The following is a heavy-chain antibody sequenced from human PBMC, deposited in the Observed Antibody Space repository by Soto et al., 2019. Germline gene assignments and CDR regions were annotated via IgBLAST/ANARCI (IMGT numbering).Heavy chain of an antibody. D-gene: IGHD6-13*01. CDR2: IYYSGST. CDR3: AKGAAAGRSESWFDP. J-gene: IGHJ5*02. Sequence: SETLSLTCTVSGGSISSGGYYWSWIRQHPGKGLEWIGYIYYSGSTYYNPSLKSRVTISVDTSKNQFSLKLSSVTAADTAGYYCAKGAAAGRSESWFDPWGQGTLVTVSS. CDR1: GGSISSGGYY. V-gene: IGHV4-31*03.